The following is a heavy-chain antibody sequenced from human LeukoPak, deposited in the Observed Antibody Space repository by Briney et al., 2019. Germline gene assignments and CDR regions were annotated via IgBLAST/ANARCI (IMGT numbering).Heavy chain of an antibody. Sequence: ASVKVSCKASGYTFTGYYMHWVRQAPGQGLEWMGRINPNSGGTNYAQKFQGRVTMTRDTSISTAYMELSRLRSEDTAVYYCAKDNYGDYERDWFDPWGQGTLVTVSS. J-gene: IGHJ5*02. CDR3: AKDNYGDYERDWFDP. CDR1: GYTFTGYY. CDR2: INPNSGGT. V-gene: IGHV1-2*06. D-gene: IGHD4-17*01.